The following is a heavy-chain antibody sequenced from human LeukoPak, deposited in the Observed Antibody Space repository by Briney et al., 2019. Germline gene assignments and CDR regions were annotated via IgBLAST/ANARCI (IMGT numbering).Heavy chain of an antibody. Sequence: GRSLRLSCAASGFTFSSYAMHWVSQAPGKGLEWVAVISYDGSNKYYADSVKGRFTISRDNSKNTLYMQMNSLRAGDTAVYYCAKDRLGAILYFDYWGQGTLVTVSS. CDR1: GFTFSSYA. D-gene: IGHD1-26*01. V-gene: IGHV3-30*04. CDR3: AKDRLGAILYFDY. J-gene: IGHJ4*02. CDR2: ISYDGSNK.